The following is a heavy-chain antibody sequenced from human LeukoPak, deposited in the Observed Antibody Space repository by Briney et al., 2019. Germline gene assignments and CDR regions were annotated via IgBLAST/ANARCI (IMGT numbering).Heavy chain of an antibody. V-gene: IGHV1-18*01. D-gene: IGHD3-22*01. Sequence: ASVKVSCKASGYTFTNYGVSWVRQAPGQGLEWMGWISAYNGYTNYAQKFQFRVTMTTDTSTSTAYMELRSLTSDDTAVYYCARRRYFDTGRYWYYFDSWGQGILVTVSS. CDR2: ISAYNGYT. J-gene: IGHJ4*02. CDR1: GYTFTNYG. CDR3: ARRRYFDTGRYWYYFDS.